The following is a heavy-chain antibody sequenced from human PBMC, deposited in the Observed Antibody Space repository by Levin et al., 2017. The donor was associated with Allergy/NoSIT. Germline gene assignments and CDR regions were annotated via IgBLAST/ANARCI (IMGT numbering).Heavy chain of an antibody. J-gene: IGHJ4*02. CDR2: INHSGST. Sequence: PSETLSLTCAVYGGSFSGYYWSWIRQPPGKGLEWIGEINHSGSTNYNPSLKSRVTISVDTSKNQFSLKLSSVTAADTAVYYCARPLGVGYCSGGSCYGYWGQGTLVTVSS. CDR3: ARPLGVGYCSGGSCYGY. V-gene: IGHV4-34*01. D-gene: IGHD2-15*01. CDR1: GGSFSGYY.